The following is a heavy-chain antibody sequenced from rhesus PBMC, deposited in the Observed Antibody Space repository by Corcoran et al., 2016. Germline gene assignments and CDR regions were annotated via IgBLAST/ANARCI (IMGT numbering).Heavy chain of an antibody. Sequence: QVQLQESGPGLVKPSETLSLTCAVSGYSISSGYGWGWIRQPPGKGLEWIGQVYGGSGSTYYNPSLKSRVTVSQDTSKNQFSLKLSSVTAADTAVYYCARDFSGYSSGWYYFDYWGQGVLVTVSS. CDR3: ARDFSGYSSGWYYFDY. J-gene: IGHJ4*01. CDR1: GYSISSGYG. CDR2: VYGGSGST. V-gene: IGHV4-127*01. D-gene: IGHD6-31*01.